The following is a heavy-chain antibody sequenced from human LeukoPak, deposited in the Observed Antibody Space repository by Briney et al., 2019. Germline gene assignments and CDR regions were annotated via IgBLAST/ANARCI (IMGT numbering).Heavy chain of an antibody. Sequence: GGSLRLSCAASGFTFSSYGMHWVRQAPGKGLEWVAVISYDGSNKYYADSVKGRFTISRGNSKNTLYLQMNSLRAEDTAVYYCANGIEGAVIDAFDIWGQGTMVTVSS. CDR3: ANGIEGAVIDAFDI. D-gene: IGHD2-21*01. CDR2: ISYDGSNK. CDR1: GFTFSSYG. V-gene: IGHV3-30*18. J-gene: IGHJ3*02.